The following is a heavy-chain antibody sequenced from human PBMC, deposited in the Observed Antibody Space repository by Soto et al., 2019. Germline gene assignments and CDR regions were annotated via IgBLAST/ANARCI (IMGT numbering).Heavy chain of an antibody. D-gene: IGHD6-19*01. V-gene: IGHV3-30-3*01. CDR1: GFTFSSYA. Sequence: GGSLRLSCAASGFTFSSYAMHWVRQAPGKGLEWVAVISYDGSNKYYADSVKGRFTISGDNSKNTLYLQMNSLRAEDTAVYYCARAGYSSGWYGGSFDYWGQGTLVTVSS. CDR2: ISYDGSNK. CDR3: ARAGYSSGWYGGSFDY. J-gene: IGHJ4*02.